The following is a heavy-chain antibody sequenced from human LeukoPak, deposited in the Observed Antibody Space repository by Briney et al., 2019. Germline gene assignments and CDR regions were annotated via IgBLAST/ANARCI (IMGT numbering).Heavy chain of an antibody. D-gene: IGHD1-26*01. Sequence: SGGSLRLSCAASGFTFSSYGMHWVRQAPGKGLEWVAVISYDGSNKYYADSVKGRFTISRDNSKNTLYLQMNSLRAEDTAVYYCAKMSGSYFRGGNWFDPWGQGTLVTVSS. CDR2: ISYDGSNK. V-gene: IGHV3-30*18. CDR1: GFTFSSYG. CDR3: AKMSGSYFRGGNWFDP. J-gene: IGHJ5*02.